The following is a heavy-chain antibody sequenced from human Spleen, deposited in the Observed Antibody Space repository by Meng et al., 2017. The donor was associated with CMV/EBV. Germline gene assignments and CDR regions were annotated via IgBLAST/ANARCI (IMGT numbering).Heavy chain of an antibody. CDR3: ATAVRHDRSGYRPLDS. CDR2: IKQDEGER. D-gene: IGHD3-22*01. V-gene: IGHV3-7*01. Sequence: GGSLRLSCAASGFTVSSNYMNWVRQAPGKGLEWVANIKQDEGERNYVDSVKGRFIISRDNAKNSLSLQMNSLRGDDTAVYYCATAVRHDRSGYRPLDSWGQGTLVTVSS. J-gene: IGHJ4*02. CDR1: GFTVSSNY.